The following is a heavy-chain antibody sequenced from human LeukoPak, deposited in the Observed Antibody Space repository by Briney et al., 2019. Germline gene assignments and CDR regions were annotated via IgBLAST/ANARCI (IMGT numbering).Heavy chain of an antibody. CDR1: GYTFTGYY. CDR3: ARDASPSRYAFDI. Sequence: ASVKVSCKASGYTFTGYYVHWVRQAPGQGLEWMGWINPNSRGTKYAQKFQGRVTMTRDTSISTAYMELSRLRSDDTAVYYCARDASPSRYAFDIWGQGTMVTVSS. CDR2: INPNSRGT. D-gene: IGHD3-16*01. J-gene: IGHJ3*02. V-gene: IGHV1-2*02.